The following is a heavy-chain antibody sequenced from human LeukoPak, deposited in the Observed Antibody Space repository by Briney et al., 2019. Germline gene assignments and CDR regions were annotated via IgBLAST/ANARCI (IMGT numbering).Heavy chain of an antibody. D-gene: IGHD3-22*01. CDR3: ARGYYDSSGYYTEFDN. V-gene: IGHV4-4*07. Sequence: PSETLSLTCTVSGGSISSDYWSWIRQPAGKGLEWIGRIYTSGSTDYNPSLKSRVTMSVDTSKNKFSLKVTSVTAADTAVYYCARGYYDSSGYYTEFDNWGQGTLVTVSS. CDR2: IYTSGST. J-gene: IGHJ5*02. CDR1: GGSISSDY.